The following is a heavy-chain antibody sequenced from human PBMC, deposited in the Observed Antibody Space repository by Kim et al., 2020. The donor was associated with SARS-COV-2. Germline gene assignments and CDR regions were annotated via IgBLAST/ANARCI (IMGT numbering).Heavy chain of an antibody. CDR1: GFTFNTYA. J-gene: IGHJ4*02. CDR2: ISFDGSNQ. D-gene: IGHD1-1*01. CDR3: ARWNAFGGTFLELDY. V-gene: IGHV3-30-3*01. Sequence: EGSLRLSCAASGFTFNTYAMHWVRQAPGKGLEWVAVISFDGSNQYYADSVKGRFTISRDNSKKILYLQMNSLRPEDTAVYYCARWNAFGGTFLELDYWGQGTLVTVSP.